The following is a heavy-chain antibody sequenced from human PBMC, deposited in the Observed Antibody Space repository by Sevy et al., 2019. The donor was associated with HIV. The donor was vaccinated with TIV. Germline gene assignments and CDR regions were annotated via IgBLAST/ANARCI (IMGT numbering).Heavy chain of an antibody. CDR3: ARSYSNYYYYYYMDV. V-gene: IGHV1-69*06. D-gene: IGHD4-4*01. Sequence: ASVKVSCKASGGTFSSYAISWVRQAPGQGLEWMGGIIPIFGTANYAQKFQGRVTITADKSTSTAYMELSSLRSEDTAVYYGARSYSNYYYYYYMDVWGKGTTVTVSS. CDR2: IIPIFGTA. CDR1: GGTFSSYA. J-gene: IGHJ6*03.